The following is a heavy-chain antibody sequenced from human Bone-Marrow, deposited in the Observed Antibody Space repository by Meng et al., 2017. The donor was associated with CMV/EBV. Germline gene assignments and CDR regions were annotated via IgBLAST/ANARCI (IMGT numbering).Heavy chain of an antibody. V-gene: IGHV4-61*01. D-gene: IGHD2-2*01. CDR1: GGSVSSGSYY. J-gene: IGHJ4*02. CDR2: IYYSGST. Sequence: GSLRLSCTVSGGSVSSGSYYWSWIRQPPGKGLEWIGYIYYSGSTNYNPSLKSRVTISVDTSKNQFSLKLNSVTAADTAVYYCARGSFCSSANCYRAFYSWGQGTLVTVSS. CDR3: ARGSFCSSANCYRAFYS.